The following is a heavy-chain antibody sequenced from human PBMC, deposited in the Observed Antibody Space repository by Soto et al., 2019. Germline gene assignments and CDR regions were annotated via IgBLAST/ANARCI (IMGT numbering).Heavy chain of an antibody. CDR2: IRQDGSEN. V-gene: IGHV3-7*03. CDR1: AFTSSSYW. CDR3: ARAPRIEMATESHHGYYSYYNGMNV. Sequence: GGSLRLSSAASAFTSSSYWMSWVRQAAGKGMEWVGKIRQDGSENCYVDSVKAPFPISRHNTNSSLYLQMDSLRAEDTAVYYCARAPRIEMATESHHGYYSYYNGMNVWGQGTTATVS. J-gene: IGHJ6*02. D-gene: IGHD5-12*01.